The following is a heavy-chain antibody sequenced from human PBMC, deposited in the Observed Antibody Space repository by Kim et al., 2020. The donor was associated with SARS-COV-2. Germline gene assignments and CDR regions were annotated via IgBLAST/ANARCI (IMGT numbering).Heavy chain of an antibody. CDR3: TSTCGGDCYFTYYYGMDV. CDR2: IKSKTDGGTT. Sequence: GGSLRLSCAASGFTFSNAWMSWVRQAPGKGLEWVGRIKSKTDGGTTDYAAPVKGRFTISRDDSKNTLYLQMNSLKTEDTAVYYCTSTCGGDCYFTYYYGMDVWGQGTTVTVSS. CDR1: GFTFSNAW. V-gene: IGHV3-15*01. J-gene: IGHJ6*02. D-gene: IGHD2-21*02.